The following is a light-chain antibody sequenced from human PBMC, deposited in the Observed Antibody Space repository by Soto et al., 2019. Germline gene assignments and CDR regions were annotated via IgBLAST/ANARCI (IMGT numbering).Light chain of an antibody. Sequence: IQMTQSPSYLSASVGDRFAVTCRTSQTINNYLNWYQQKPGRAPKLLIYAAYNLQSGVPSRFSGSGSGTDLTLAISALQTDDFATYFCQQTYSIPLTFGGGTKVDIK. CDR3: QQTYSIPLT. J-gene: IGKJ4*01. CDR2: AAY. V-gene: IGKV1-39*01. CDR1: QTINNY.